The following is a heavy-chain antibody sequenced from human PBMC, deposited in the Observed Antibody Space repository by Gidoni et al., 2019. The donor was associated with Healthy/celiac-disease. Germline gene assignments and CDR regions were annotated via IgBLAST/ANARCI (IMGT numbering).Heavy chain of an antibody. CDR3: ARRLGAARHFDY. Sequence: QLQLQESGPGLVKPSETLSLTCTVSGGSISSSSYYWGWIRQPPGKGLEWMGSIYYSGSTYYNPSLKSRVTISVDTSKNQFSLKLSSVTAADTAVYYCARRLGAARHFDYWGQGTLVTVSS. V-gene: IGHV4-39*01. D-gene: IGHD6-6*01. CDR1: GGSISSSSYY. J-gene: IGHJ4*02. CDR2: IYYSGST.